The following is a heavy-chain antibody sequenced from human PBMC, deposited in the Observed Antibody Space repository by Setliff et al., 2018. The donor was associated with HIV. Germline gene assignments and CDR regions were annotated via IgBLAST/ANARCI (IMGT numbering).Heavy chain of an antibody. Sequence: PGGSLRLSCAASGFTFSSYGMHWVRQAPGKGLEWISYVSPDGRNIHYADSVKGRFTISRDNSKNTLYLQMNSLRAEDTAVYYCAKTSGSYWGPLCYWGQGTLVTVSS. V-gene: IGHV3-30*02. CDR2: VSPDGRNI. CDR3: AKTSGSYWGPLCY. CDR1: GFTFSSYG. D-gene: IGHD3-10*01. J-gene: IGHJ4*02.